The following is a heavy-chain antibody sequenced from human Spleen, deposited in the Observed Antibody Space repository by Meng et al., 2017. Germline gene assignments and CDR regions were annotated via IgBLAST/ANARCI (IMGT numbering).Heavy chain of an antibody. CDR3: ARVIVAAGTDAFGI. CDR1: GGSINNYY. CDR2: IYYTGST. Sequence: SETLSLTCTVSGGSINNYYWSWIRQPPGKGLEWIGFIYYTGSTNYNPSLKSRVTISVDTSKNQFSLNLSSVTAADTAVYYCARVIVAAGTDAFGIWGQGTMVTVSS. V-gene: IGHV4-59*01. D-gene: IGHD6-13*01. J-gene: IGHJ3*02.